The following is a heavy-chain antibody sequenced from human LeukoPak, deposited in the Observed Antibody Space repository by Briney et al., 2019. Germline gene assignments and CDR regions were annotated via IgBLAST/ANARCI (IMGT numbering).Heavy chain of an antibody. J-gene: IGHJ6*03. CDR2: ISYDGSNK. V-gene: IGHV3-30-3*01. CDR1: GSPLRSFA. Sequence: GGPLSLSWAAPGSPLRSFAMNWARKPPAKGLGWVAVISYDGSNKYYADSVKGRFTISRDNSKNTLYLQMNSLRAEDTAVYYCARGCSSTSCPYYFYYYMDVWGKGTTVTVSS. CDR3: ARGCSSTSCPYYFYYYMDV. D-gene: IGHD2-2*01.